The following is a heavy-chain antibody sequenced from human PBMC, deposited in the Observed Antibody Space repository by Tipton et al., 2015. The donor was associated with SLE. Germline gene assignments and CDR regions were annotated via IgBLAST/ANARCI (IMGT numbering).Heavy chain of an antibody. CDR3: ARGEGYYGSGSYQGWFDP. D-gene: IGHD3-10*01. V-gene: IGHV4-34*01. CDR2: IDHSGST. J-gene: IGHJ5*02. CDR1: GGSISTDY. Sequence: AGLVKPSETLSLTCTVSGGSISTDYWSWFRQPPGKGLEWIGEIDHSGSTKYNPSLKSRVTISIDTSKKQFSLKLNSVTAADTAVYYCARGEGYYGSGSYQGWFDPWGQGTLVTVSS.